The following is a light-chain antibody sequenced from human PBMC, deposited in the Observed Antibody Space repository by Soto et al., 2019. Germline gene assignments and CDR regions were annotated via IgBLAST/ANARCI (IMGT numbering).Light chain of an antibody. CDR2: MNN. J-gene: IGLJ2*01. V-gene: IGLV1-47*01. CDR1: TSNIGSNY. CDR3: AAWDDSMSGRV. Sequence: QSVLTQPPSASGTPGQRVTISCSGSTSNIGSNYVYWYQQLPGTDPKLLIYMNNQRPSGVPDRFSGSKSGTSAALAISGRRSEDEADYYCAAWDDSMSGRVFGGGTKLTVL.